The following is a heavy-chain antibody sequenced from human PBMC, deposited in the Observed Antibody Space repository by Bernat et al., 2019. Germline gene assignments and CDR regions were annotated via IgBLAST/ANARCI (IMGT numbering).Heavy chain of an antibody. D-gene: IGHD3-10*01. CDR1: GYTFTSYA. CDR2: INAGNGNT. CDR3: ARGGALDYYGSGSHFDY. J-gene: IGHJ4*02. V-gene: IGHV1-3*01. Sequence: QVQLVQSGAEVKKPGASVKVSCKASGYTFTSYAMHWVRQAPGQRLEWMGWINAGNGNTKYSQKFQGRVTITRDTSASTAYMELSSLRSEDTAVYYCARGGALDYYGSGSHFDYWGQGTLVTVSS.